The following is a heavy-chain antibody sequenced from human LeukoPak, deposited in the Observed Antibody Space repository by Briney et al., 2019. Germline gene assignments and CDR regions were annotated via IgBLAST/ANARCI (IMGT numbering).Heavy chain of an antibody. CDR2: ISGSGGST. CDR3: AKDAPNFIRRYYFDY. Sequence: PGWSLRLSCAASGFTFRSYAMSWVRQAPGKGLEWVSAISGSGGSTYYADSVKGRFTISRDSSKNTLYLQMNSLRAEDTAVYYCAKDAPNFIRRYYFDYWGQGTLVTVSS. D-gene: IGHD1-1*01. J-gene: IGHJ4*02. V-gene: IGHV3-23*01. CDR1: GFTFRSYA.